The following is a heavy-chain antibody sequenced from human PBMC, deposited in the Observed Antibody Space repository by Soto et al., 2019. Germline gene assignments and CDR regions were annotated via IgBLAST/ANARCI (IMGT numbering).Heavy chain of an antibody. V-gene: IGHV4-59*01. CDR1: GGSLTDYY. CDR3: ALTGPLGL. CDR2: IYYSDIT. J-gene: IGHJ4*02. Sequence: QVHLQASGPGLVKPSETLSLTCTVSGGSLTDYYWSWIRQPPGKGLEWIGYIYYSDITNYNPSLRSRVAISVDTSRSHFSLKLSSVTAADTAVYYCALTGPLGLWSQGTLVTVSS. D-gene: IGHD7-27*01.